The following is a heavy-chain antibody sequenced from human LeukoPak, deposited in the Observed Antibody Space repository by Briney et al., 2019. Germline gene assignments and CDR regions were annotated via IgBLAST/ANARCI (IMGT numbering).Heavy chain of an antibody. Sequence: KPSETLSLTCTVSGGSISSGGYYWSWLRQHPGKGLEWIGYIYYSGSTYYNPSLKSRVTISVDTSKNQFSLKLSSVTAADTAVYYCARGYDSSGYYYLHWGQGTLVTVSS. CDR1: GGSISSGGYY. CDR2: IYYSGST. CDR3: ARGYDSSGYYYLH. V-gene: IGHV4-31*03. J-gene: IGHJ4*02. D-gene: IGHD3-22*01.